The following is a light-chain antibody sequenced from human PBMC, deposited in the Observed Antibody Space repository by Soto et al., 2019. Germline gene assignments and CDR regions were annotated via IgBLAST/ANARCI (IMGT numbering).Light chain of an antibody. V-gene: IGKV3-15*01. CDR1: QSVSSN. J-gene: IGKJ1*01. CDR3: QQYNNRPPWT. CDR2: GAS. Sequence: EIVMTQSPATLSVFPGERATLSCRASQSVSSNLAWYQQKPGQAPRLLIYGASTRATDIPARFSGSGSGTQFTLTISSLQSEDFAVYYCQQYNNRPPWTFGQGTKVEIK.